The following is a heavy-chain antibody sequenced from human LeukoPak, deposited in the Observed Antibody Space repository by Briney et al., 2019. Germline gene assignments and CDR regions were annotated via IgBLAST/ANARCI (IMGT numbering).Heavy chain of an antibody. CDR1: GFTFSSYA. V-gene: IGHV3-23*01. J-gene: IGHJ4*02. Sequence: PGGSLRLSCEASGFTFSSYAMSWVRQAPGKGLEWVSAISGSGGSTYYADSVKGRFTISRDNSKNTLYLQMNSLRAEDTAVYYCAKGTDFGVVTTFDYWGQGTLVTVSS. CDR2: ISGSGGST. D-gene: IGHD3-3*01. CDR3: AKGTDFGVVTTFDY.